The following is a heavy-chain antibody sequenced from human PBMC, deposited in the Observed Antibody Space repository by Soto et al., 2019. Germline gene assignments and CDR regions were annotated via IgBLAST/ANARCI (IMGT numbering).Heavy chain of an antibody. V-gene: IGHV3-23*01. J-gene: IGHJ5*02. CDR2: IGGSGHST. D-gene: IGHD3-10*01. CDR3: AKGLSGSGAYNGFDP. CDR1: RFAFSSYA. Sequence: EVQLLESGGGLVQPGGSLRLSCATSRFAFSSYAMSWVRQAPGKGLEWVSAIGGSGHSTFYADSVRGRFTISRDNSKNTLYLQMDSLRADDTAFYYCAKGLSGSGAYNGFDPWGQGTLVTVSS.